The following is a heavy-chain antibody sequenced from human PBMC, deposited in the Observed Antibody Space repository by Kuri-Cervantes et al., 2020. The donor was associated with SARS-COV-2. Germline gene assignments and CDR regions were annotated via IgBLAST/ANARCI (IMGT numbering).Heavy chain of an antibody. Sequence: GESLKISCEGPGYSFTSYWISWVRQMPGKGLEWLGRIDPSDSYTNYSPSFQGHGTISADKSFSTAYLQWSSLKASDTAVYYCARLKMPRYYYYYYGMDVWGQGTTVTVSS. CDR2: IDPSDSYT. CDR1: GYSFTSYW. CDR3: ARLKMPRYYYYYYGMDV. V-gene: IGHV5-10-1*01. D-gene: IGHD2-2*01. J-gene: IGHJ6*02.